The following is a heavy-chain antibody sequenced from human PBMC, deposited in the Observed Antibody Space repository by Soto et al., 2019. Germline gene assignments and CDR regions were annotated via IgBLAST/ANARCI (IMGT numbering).Heavy chain of an antibody. CDR3: AGEYSDYRSYYGMDV. CDR2: IGTAGDT. CDR1: GFTFSSYD. D-gene: IGHD5-12*01. J-gene: IGHJ6*02. V-gene: IGHV3-13*01. Sequence: EVQLVESGGGLVQPGGSLRLSCAASGFTFSSYDMHWVRQATGKGLEWVSAIGTAGDTYYPGSVKGRFTISRENAKNSLYLQMNSLRAEDTAVYYCAGEYSDYRSYYGMDVWGQGTTVTVSS.